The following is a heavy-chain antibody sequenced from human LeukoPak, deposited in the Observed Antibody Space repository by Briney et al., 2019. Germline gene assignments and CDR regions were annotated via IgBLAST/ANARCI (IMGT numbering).Heavy chain of an antibody. CDR1: GYTFTSYY. D-gene: IGHD2-15*01. V-gene: IGHV1-46*01. Sequence: ASVKVSCKASGYTFTSYYMHWVRQAPGQGLEWMGIINPSGGSTSYAQKFQGRVTMTRDTSTSTVHMELSSLRSEDTAVYYCARDHCGGGSCTGAYWYFDLWGRGTLVTVSS. CDR2: INPSGGST. J-gene: IGHJ2*01. CDR3: ARDHCGGGSCTGAYWYFDL.